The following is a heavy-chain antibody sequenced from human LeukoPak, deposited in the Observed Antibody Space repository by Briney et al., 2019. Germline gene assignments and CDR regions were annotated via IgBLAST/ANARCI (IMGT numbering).Heavy chain of an antibody. CDR3: AKVSGLAARSKRNTLNWFDP. V-gene: IGHV3-23*01. J-gene: IGHJ5*02. Sequence: PGGSLRLSCAASGFTFSSYAMGWVRQAPGKGLEWVSAISGSGGSTYYADSVKGRFTISRDNSKNTLYLQMNSLRAEDTAVYYCAKVSGLAARSKRNTLNWFDPWGQGTLVTVSS. CDR2: ISGSGGST. CDR1: GFTFSSYA. D-gene: IGHD6-6*01.